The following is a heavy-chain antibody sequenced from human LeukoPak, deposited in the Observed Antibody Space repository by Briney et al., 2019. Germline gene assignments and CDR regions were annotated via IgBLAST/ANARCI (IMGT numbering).Heavy chain of an antibody. CDR1: GFTFSSYA. J-gene: IGHJ4*02. D-gene: IGHD2-2*01. Sequence: GGSLRLSCAASGFTFSSYAMSWVRQAPGKGLEWVSAISGSGGSTYYADSVKGRFTISRDNSKNTLYLQMNSLRAEDTAVYYCAGYCSSTSCHLFGYWGQGTLVAISS. CDR3: AGYCSSTSCHLFGY. V-gene: IGHV3-23*01. CDR2: ISGSGGST.